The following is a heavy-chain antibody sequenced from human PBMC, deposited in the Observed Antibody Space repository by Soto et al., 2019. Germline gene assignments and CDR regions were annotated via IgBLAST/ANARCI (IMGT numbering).Heavy chain of an antibody. D-gene: IGHD6-6*01. Sequence: PGGSLRLSCAASGFTFSSYAMSWVRQAPGKGLEWVSAISGSGGSTYYADSVKGRFTISRDNSKNTLYLQMNSLRAEDTAVYYCAKVRTPTKEGSSYYFDYWGQGTLVTVSS. CDR2: ISGSGGST. CDR3: AKVRTPTKEGSSYYFDY. V-gene: IGHV3-23*01. CDR1: GFTFSSYA. J-gene: IGHJ4*02.